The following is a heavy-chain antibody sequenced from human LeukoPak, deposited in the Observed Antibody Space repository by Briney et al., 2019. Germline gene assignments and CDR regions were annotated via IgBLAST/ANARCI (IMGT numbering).Heavy chain of an antibody. CDR2: INWNGGST. CDR3: ARGRGDILTCFDY. CDR1: GFTFTNYA. J-gene: IGHJ4*02. D-gene: IGHD3-9*01. Sequence: GGSLRLSCAASGFTFTNYAMSWVRQAPGKGLEWVSGINWNGGSTGYADSVKGRFTISRDNAKNSLYLQMNSLRAEDTALYYCARGRGDILTCFDYWGQGTLVTVSS. V-gene: IGHV3-20*04.